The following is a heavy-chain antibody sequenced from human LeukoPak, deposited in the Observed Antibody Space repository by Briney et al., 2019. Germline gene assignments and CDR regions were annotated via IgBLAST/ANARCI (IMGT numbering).Heavy chain of an antibody. J-gene: IGHJ5*02. Sequence: PSETLSLTCTVSGDSITTGRYYWGWIRQPPGKGLEWIGSIYYSGTTYYNPSLKSRVTMSVDTSKNQFSLKLSSVTAADTAVYYCASRKLGYCADGVCQGWFDHWGQGTLLTVSS. D-gene: IGHD2-8*01. CDR3: ASRKLGYCADGVCQGWFDH. CDR1: GDSITTGRYY. CDR2: IYYSGTT. V-gene: IGHV4-39*01.